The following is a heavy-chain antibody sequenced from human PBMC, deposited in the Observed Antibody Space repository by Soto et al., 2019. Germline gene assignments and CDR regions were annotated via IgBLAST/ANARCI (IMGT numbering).Heavy chain of an antibody. Sequence: QLQLQESGSGLVKPSQTLSLTCAVSGGSISSGGYSWSWIRQPPGKGLQWVGYIYQSGSTYSNPSLKSRVTISVDKSKNQFSLKLSSVTAADTAVYYCARANNVLPGGYFHYWGQGTLVTVSS. CDR2: IYQSGST. J-gene: IGHJ4*02. V-gene: IGHV4-30-2*01. D-gene: IGHD2-15*01. CDR1: GGSISSGGYS. CDR3: ARANNVLPGGYFHY.